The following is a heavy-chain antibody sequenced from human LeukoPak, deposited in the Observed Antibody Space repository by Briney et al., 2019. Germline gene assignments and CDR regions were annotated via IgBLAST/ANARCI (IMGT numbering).Heavy chain of an antibody. Sequence: SETLSLTCAVYGGSFRGYYWSWIRQPPGKGLEWIGNIYYSGSIYYNPSLKSRVTMSVDTSKNQFSLKLSSVTAADTAVYYCARQYGSGSYYNVLRLDYWGQGTLVTVSS. CDR3: ARQYGSGSYYNVLRLDY. D-gene: IGHD3-10*01. CDR1: GGSFRGYY. CDR2: IYYSGSI. V-gene: IGHV4-30-4*01. J-gene: IGHJ4*02.